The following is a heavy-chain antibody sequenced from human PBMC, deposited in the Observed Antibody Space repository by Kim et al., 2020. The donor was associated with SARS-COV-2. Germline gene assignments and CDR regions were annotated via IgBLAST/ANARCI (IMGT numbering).Heavy chain of an antibody. CDR3: TTWTVTTSNYYYYGMDV. V-gene: IGHV3-15*01. J-gene: IGHJ6*02. Sequence: VKGRFTISRDDSKYTRYLQMNSLKTEDTAVYYCTTWTVTTSNYYYYGMDVWGQGTTVTVSS. D-gene: IGHD4-4*01.